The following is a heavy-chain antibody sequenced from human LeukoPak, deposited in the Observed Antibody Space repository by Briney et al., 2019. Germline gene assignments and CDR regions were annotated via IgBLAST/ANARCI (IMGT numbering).Heavy chain of an antibody. Sequence: ASVKVSCKASGGTFSSYAISWVRQAPGQGLEWMGIINPSGGSTSYAQKFQGRVTMTRDTSTSTVYMELSSLRSEDTAVYYCASNIAAAGNQHWGQGTLVTVSS. V-gene: IGHV1-46*01. CDR1: GGTFSSYA. D-gene: IGHD6-13*01. CDR2: INPSGGST. J-gene: IGHJ1*01. CDR3: ASNIAAAGNQH.